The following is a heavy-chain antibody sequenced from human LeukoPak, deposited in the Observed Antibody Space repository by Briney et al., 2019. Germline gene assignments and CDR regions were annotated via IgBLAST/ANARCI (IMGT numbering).Heavy chain of an antibody. D-gene: IGHD3-10*01. V-gene: IGHV1-24*01. CDR1: GYTLTELS. J-gene: IGHJ6*03. CDR3: ATGYYFTSGKYYYYYYMDV. Sequence: GASVKVSCKVSGYTLTELSMHWVRQAPGKGLEWMGGFDPEDGETIYAQKFQGRVTMTEDTSTDTAYMELSSLRSEDTAVYYCATGYYFTSGKYYYYYYMDVWGKGTTVTVSS. CDR2: FDPEDGET.